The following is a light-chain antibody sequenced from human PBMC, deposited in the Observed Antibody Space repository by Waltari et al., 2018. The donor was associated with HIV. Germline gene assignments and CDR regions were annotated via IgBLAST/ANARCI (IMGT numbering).Light chain of an antibody. V-gene: IGLV2-23*02. CDR3: CSYANTNTLV. J-gene: IGLJ2*01. CDR1: SSDVGNYNL. CDR2: AVS. Sequence: QSALTQPASVSGSPGQSITISCTGNSSDVGNYNLVSWYQQHPGKAPKLMIYAVSKRPSGVSNRFSGSKSGNTASLTISGLQAEDEADYYCCSYANTNTLVFGGGTKLTVL.